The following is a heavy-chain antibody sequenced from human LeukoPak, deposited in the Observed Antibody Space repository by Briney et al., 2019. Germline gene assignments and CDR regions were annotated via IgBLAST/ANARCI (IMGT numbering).Heavy chain of an antibody. Sequence: KSSETLSLTCAVYGGSFSGYYWNWIRQPPGKGLEWIGEINHSGSTNYNPSLKSRVTISVDTSKNQFSLKLSSVTAADTAVCYCARGRGYSYGSDYWGQGTLVTVSS. J-gene: IGHJ4*02. CDR2: INHSGST. V-gene: IGHV4-34*01. CDR3: ARGRGYSYGSDY. CDR1: GGSFSGYY. D-gene: IGHD5-18*01.